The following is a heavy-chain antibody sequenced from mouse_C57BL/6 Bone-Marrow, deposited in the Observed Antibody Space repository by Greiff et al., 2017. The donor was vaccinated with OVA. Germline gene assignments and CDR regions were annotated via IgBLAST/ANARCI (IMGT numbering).Heavy chain of an antibody. D-gene: IGHD1-1*01. CDR1: GYTFTDYE. CDR3: TKGDYGSSYYAMDY. J-gene: IGHJ4*01. CDR2: IDPETGGT. V-gene: IGHV1-15*01. Sequence: LQESGAELVRPGASVTLSCKASGYTFTDYEMHWVKQTPVHGLEWIGAIDPETGGTAYNQKFKGKAILTADKSSSTAYMELRSLTSEDSAVYYCTKGDYGSSYYAMDYWGQGTSVTVSS.